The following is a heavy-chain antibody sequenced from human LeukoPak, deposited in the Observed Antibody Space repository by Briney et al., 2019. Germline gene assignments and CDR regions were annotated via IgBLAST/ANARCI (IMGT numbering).Heavy chain of an antibody. J-gene: IGHJ4*02. CDR2: ISYDGSNK. Sequence: GGSLRLSCAASGFTFSSYGMHWVRQAPGKGLEWVAVISYDGSNKYYADSVKGRFTTSRDNSKNTLYLQMNGLRAEDTAVYYCARDRLEAVTDDDYFDYWGQGTLVTVSS. CDR3: ARDRLEAVTDDDYFDY. CDR1: GFTFSSYG. D-gene: IGHD2-21*02. V-gene: IGHV3-30*03.